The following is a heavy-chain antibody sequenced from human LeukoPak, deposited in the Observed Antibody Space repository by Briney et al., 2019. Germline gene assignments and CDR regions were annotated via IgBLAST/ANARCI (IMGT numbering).Heavy chain of an antibody. D-gene: IGHD4-23*01. V-gene: IGHV3-20*04. Sequence: GGSLRLSCAASGFTFDDYGMSWVRHAPGKGLEWVSGINWNGGSTGYADSVKGRFTISRDNAKNSLYLQVNSLRAEDTALYYCARAYYGGNLGYFDYWGQGTLVTVSS. J-gene: IGHJ4*02. CDR1: GFTFDDYG. CDR2: INWNGGST. CDR3: ARAYYGGNLGYFDY.